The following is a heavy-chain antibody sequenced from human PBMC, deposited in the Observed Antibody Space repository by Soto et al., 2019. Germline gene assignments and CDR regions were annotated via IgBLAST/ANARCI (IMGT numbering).Heavy chain of an antibody. Sequence: QVTLKESGPVLVKPTETLTLTCTVSGFSLSNARMGVSWIRQPPGKALEWLAHIFSNDEKSYSTSLKSRLTISKDTSKSQVVLTMTNMDPVDTATYCRARHGRGVGARPLDYWGQGTLGTVSS. D-gene: IGHD1-26*01. J-gene: IGHJ4*02. CDR3: ARHGRGVGARPLDY. CDR2: IFSNDEK. CDR1: GFSLSNARMG. V-gene: IGHV2-26*01.